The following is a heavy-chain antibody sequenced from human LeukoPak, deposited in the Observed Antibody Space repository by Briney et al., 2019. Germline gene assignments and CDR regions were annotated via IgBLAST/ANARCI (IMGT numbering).Heavy chain of an antibody. CDR1: GGSFSGYY. CDR2: INHSGST. D-gene: IGHD3-10*01. Sequence: ETLSLTCAVYGGSFSGYYWSWIRQPPGKGLEWIGEINHSGSTNYNPSLKSRVTISVDTSKNQFSLKLSSVTAADTAVYYCARGPRNCYGSGSYYNVGWFDPWGQGTLVTVSS. CDR3: ARGPRNCYGSGSYYNVGWFDP. V-gene: IGHV4-34*01. J-gene: IGHJ5*02.